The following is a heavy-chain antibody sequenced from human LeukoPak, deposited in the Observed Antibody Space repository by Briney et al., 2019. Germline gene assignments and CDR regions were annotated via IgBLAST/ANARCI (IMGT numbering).Heavy chain of an antibody. Sequence: ASVKVSCRASGYTFTGYYMHWVRQAPGQGLEWMGWINPNNGGTNYAQKFQGRVTMTRDTSISTAYMDLSRLKSDDTAVYYCAREGYGGGQDFDVWGQGTMVTVSS. V-gene: IGHV1-2*02. CDR2: INPNNGGT. CDR1: GYTFTGYY. CDR3: AREGYGGGQDFDV. J-gene: IGHJ3*01. D-gene: IGHD1-26*01.